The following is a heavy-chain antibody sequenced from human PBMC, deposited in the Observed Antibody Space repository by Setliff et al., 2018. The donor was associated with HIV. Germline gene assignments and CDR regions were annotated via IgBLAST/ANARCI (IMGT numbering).Heavy chain of an antibody. D-gene: IGHD3-3*01. CDR3: TTGLMTVFGVITDC. Sequence: GGSLRLSCAVSGFTATDAWMAWARQAQGKGLEWVAHIQKTIYGETTDYAAPVKDRFTISRDASKSTLYLQMNSLKSEDTALYYCTTGLMTVFGVITDCWGQGALVTVSS. CDR2: IQKTIYGETT. V-gene: IGHV3-15*01. CDR1: GFTATDAW. J-gene: IGHJ4*02.